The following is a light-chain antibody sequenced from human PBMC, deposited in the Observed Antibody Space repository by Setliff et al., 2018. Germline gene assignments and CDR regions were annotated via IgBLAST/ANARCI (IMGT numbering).Light chain of an antibody. J-gene: IGLJ1*01. Sequence: QPALTQPASVSGSPGQSITISCTGTSRDVGYYNLVSWYQQHPGKAPKVILYDFKTRPSGVSDRFSGSKSGNTASLTISGLQAEDEADYYCCSYAGGSAFAFGTGTKVTV. CDR3: CSYAGGSAFA. V-gene: IGLV2-23*02. CDR1: SRDVGYYNL. CDR2: DFK.